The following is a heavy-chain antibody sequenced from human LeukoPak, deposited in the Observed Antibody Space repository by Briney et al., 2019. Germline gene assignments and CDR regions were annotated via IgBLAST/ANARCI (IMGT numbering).Heavy chain of an antibody. CDR2: ISASSSYI. Sequence: AGGSLRLSCAASGFSFSAYSMNWVRQAPGKGLEWVSSISASSSYIFSADSVKGRFTISRDNAKNSLYLQMNRLRAEDTAVYYCARDLSLYCSGGSCYSLNYWGQGTLVTVSS. V-gene: IGHV3-21*01. D-gene: IGHD2-15*01. CDR3: ARDLSLYCSGGSCYSLNY. J-gene: IGHJ4*02. CDR1: GFSFSAYS.